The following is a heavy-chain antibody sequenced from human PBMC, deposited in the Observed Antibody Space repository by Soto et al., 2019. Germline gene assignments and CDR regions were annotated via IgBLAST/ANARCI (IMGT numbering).Heavy chain of an antibody. CDR1: GFSFSTYS. CDR3: AKDLRPDGIWDFDY. V-gene: IGHV3-23*01. J-gene: IGHJ4*02. Sequence: EVQLLESGGGLVQRRGSLRLSCAASGFSFSTYSLSWVRQAPGWGRERVSGMSQEGRTHYSDSVKGPFTISRDNSRNTVYLQMNILTGEVTAIYECAKDLRPDGIWDFDYWGQGTLVTVSS. D-gene: IGHD1-20*01. CDR2: MSQEGRT.